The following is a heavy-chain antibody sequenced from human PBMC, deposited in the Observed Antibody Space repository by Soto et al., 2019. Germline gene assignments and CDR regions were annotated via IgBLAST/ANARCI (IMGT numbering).Heavy chain of an antibody. D-gene: IGHD1-20*01. CDR1: EFTFDKYY. CDR2: IKPDGSEQ. V-gene: IGHV3-7*01. Sequence: GGSLRLSCAASEFTFDKYYMTWVRQAPGKGPEWVANIKPDGSEQYYVDSVKGRFTISRDNANNSLYLQMNSLRAEDTAVYFCARGNWNYYYGFDVWGQGTTVTV. J-gene: IGHJ6*02. CDR3: ARGNWNYYYGFDV.